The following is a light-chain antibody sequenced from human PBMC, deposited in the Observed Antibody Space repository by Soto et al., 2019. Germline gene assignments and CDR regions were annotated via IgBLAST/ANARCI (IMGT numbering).Light chain of an antibody. CDR3: QEYNTWPWT. CDR2: GAS. J-gene: IGKJ1*01. CDR1: QSVNNN. Sequence: EIVMTHSPATLSVSPGEIATLSCRASQSVNNNLAWYQQKLGQAPRVLIYGASTRATGIPARFTGSGSGTEFILTITSLQSEDSAVYYCQEYNTWPWTFGQGTKVDIK. V-gene: IGKV3-15*01.